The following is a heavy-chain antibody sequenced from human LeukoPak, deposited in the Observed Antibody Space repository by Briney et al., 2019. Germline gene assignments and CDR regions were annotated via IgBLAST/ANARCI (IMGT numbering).Heavy chain of an antibody. CDR1: GGSISSYY. D-gene: IGHD3-22*01. V-gene: IGHV4-59*01. Sequence: PSETLSLTCTVSGGSISSYYWSWIRQPPGKGLEWIGYIYYSGSTNYNPSLKSRVTISVDTSKNQFSLKLSSVTAADTAVYYCARDGSGYSDPVDYWGQGTLVTVSS. J-gene: IGHJ4*02. CDR2: IYYSGST. CDR3: ARDGSGYSDPVDY.